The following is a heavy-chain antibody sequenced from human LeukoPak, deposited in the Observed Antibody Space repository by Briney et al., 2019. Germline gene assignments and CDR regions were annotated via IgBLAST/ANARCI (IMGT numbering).Heavy chain of an antibody. Sequence: GGSLRLSCAASGFTFSSYAMSWVRQAPGKGLEWVSAISGSGGSTYYADSVKGRFTISRDNSKNTLYLQMNSLRAEDTAVYYCATRYRATMIVVAVVWFDYWGQGTLVTVSS. CDR1: GFTFSSYA. J-gene: IGHJ4*02. CDR3: ATRYRATMIVVAVVWFDY. V-gene: IGHV3-23*01. CDR2: ISGSGGST. D-gene: IGHD3-22*01.